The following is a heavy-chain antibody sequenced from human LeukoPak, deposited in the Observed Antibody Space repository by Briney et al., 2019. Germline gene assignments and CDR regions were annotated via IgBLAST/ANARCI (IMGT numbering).Heavy chain of an antibody. CDR2: IYYSGST. CDR3: ARSLRFLEWH. J-gene: IGHJ4*02. V-gene: IGHV4-30-4*08. CDR1: GGSISSGDYY. Sequence: SETLSLTCTVSGGSISSGDYYWSWIRQPPGKGLEWIGYIYYSGSTYYNPSLKSRVTVSVDTSKDQFSLKLSSVTAADTAVYYCARSLRFLEWHWGQGTLVTVSS. D-gene: IGHD3-3*01.